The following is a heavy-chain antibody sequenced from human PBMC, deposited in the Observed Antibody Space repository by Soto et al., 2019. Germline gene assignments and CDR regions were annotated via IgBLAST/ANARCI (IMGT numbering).Heavy chain of an antibody. CDR2: IYYSGST. D-gene: IGHD4-4*01. J-gene: IGHJ6*02. Sequence: PSETLSLTCTVSGGSISSGGYCWSWIRQHPGKGLEWIGYIYYSGSTNYNPSLKRRVTISVDTSKNQFSLKLSPVTAADTAVYYCARKVTVYYYYGMDVWGQGTTVTVSS. V-gene: IGHV4-31*03. CDR1: GGSISSGGYC. CDR3: ARKVTVYYYYGMDV.